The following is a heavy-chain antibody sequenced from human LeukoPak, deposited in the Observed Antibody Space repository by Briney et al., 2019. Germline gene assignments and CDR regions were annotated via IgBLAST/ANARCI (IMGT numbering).Heavy chain of an antibody. D-gene: IGHD6-6*01. CDR2: IYYSGST. J-gene: IGHJ4*02. Sequence: SETLSLTCTVSGRSISSSTYYWGWIRQPPGKGLEWIGSIYYSGSTYYNPSLKSRVTISVDTSNNHFSLKLSSVTAADTAVYYCARTAYGSSFEGSFDYWGQGTLVTVSS. V-gene: IGHV4-39*01. CDR3: ARTAYGSSFEGSFDY. CDR1: GRSISSSTYY.